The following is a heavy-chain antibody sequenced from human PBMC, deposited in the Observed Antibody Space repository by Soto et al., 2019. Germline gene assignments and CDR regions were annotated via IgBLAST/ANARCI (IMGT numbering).Heavy chain of an antibody. CDR2: IYYSGST. Sequence: SETLSLTCTVSGGSISSGGYYWSWIRQHPGKGLEWIGYIYYSGSTYYNPSLKSRVTISVDTSKNQFSLKLSSVTAADTAVYYCARVRSGYDPEAQYYFDYWGQGTLVTVSS. CDR3: ARVRSGYDPEAQYYFDY. V-gene: IGHV4-31*03. D-gene: IGHD5-12*01. CDR1: GGSISSGGYY. J-gene: IGHJ4*02.